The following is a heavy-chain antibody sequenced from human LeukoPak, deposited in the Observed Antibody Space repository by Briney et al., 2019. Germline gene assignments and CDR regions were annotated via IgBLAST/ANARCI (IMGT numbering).Heavy chain of an antibody. J-gene: IGHJ4*02. CDR2: IYYSGNT. Sequence: SESLSLTCTVSGGSISSGDYYWSWIRQPPGRGLEFIGYIYYSGNTYYNPSLKSRVTISVDTSKNQFSLKLSSVTAADTAVYYCASRPESEAYFDYWGQGTLVTVSS. V-gene: IGHV4-30-4*01. CDR1: GGSISSGDYY. CDR3: ASRPESEAYFDY.